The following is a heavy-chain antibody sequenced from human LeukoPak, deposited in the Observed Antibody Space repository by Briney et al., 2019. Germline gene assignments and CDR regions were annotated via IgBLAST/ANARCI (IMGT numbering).Heavy chain of an antibody. J-gene: IGHJ4*02. CDR2: ISSSSSYI. CDR3: ARDRTTGKFFDY. D-gene: IGHD1-1*01. CDR1: GFTFSSYS. Sequence: PGGSLRLSCAASGFTFSSYSMNWVRQAPGKGLEWVSSISSSSSYIYYADSVKGRFTISRDNAKNSLYLQMNSLRAEDTAVYYCARDRTTGKFFDYWGQGTLVTVSS. V-gene: IGHV3-21*01.